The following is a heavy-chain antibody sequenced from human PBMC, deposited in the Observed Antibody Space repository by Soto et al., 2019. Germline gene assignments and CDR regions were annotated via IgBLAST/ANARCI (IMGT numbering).Heavy chain of an antibody. CDR3: AAGYSTGLDAFDI. D-gene: IGHD2-8*02. Sequence: EVQLVQSGAEAKKPGESLRISCKGSGYNFANFWIGWVRQMPGKGLEWMGMIFPGDSDTKNSPSLEGQITMSVDKSDSSAYPQWRSLKASDTAIYYCAAGYSTGLDAFDIWGQGTMVTVSS. CDR2: IFPGDSDT. J-gene: IGHJ3*02. V-gene: IGHV5-51*01. CDR1: GYNFANFW.